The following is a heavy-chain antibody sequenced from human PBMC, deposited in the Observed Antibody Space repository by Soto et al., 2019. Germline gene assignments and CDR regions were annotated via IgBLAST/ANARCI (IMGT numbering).Heavy chain of an antibody. CDR1: GGSISRGGYY. CDR2: IYYSGST. V-gene: IGHV4-31*03. Sequence: SDTLSLTCTVSGGSISRGGYYWSWIRQHPGKGLEWIGYIYYSGSTYYNPSLKSRVTISVDMSKNQFSLKLSSVTAADTAVYYCANDHCSGGSCYWFDPWGQGTLVTVSS. J-gene: IGHJ5*02. D-gene: IGHD2-15*01. CDR3: ANDHCSGGSCYWFDP.